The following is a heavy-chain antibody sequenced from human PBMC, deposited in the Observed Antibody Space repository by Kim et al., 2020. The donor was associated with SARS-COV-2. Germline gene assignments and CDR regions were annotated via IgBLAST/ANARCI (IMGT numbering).Heavy chain of an antibody. CDR2: T. V-gene: IGHV3-23*01. D-gene: IGHD6-13*01. Sequence: TYTADSVQGRSTVSRDNSKNPLHLQMNSLRAEDTATYYCAKGAAAGSFDYGGQGTLVTVSS. CDR3: AKGAAAGSFDY. J-gene: IGHJ4*02.